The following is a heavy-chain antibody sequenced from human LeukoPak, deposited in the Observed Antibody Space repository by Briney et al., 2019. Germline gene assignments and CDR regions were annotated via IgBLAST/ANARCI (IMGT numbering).Heavy chain of an antibody. D-gene: IGHD5-18*01. J-gene: IGHJ4*02. V-gene: IGHV3-30-3*01. CDR1: GFTFSSYA. CDR2: ISYDGSNK. Sequence: GGSLRLSCAASGFTFSSYAMHWVRQAPGKGLEWVAVISYDGSNKYYADSVKGRFTISRDNSKNTLYLQMNSLRAEDTAAYYCARGRGYSYGYSYADYWGQGTLVTVSS. CDR3: ARGRGYSYGYSYADY.